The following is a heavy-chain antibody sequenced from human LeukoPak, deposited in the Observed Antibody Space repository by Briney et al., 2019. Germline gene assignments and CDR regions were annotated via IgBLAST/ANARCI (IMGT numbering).Heavy chain of an antibody. CDR1: GFTFSSYW. CDR3: ARDIVVVPAAISGYLWT. J-gene: IGHJ5*02. V-gene: IGHV3-7*01. CDR2: IKQDGSEK. Sequence: PGGSLRLSCAASGFTFSSYWMSWARQAPGKGLEWVANIKQDGSEKYYVDSVKGRFTISRDNAKNSLYLQMNSLRAEDTAVYYCARDIVVVPAAISGYLWTWGQGTLVTVSS. D-gene: IGHD2-2*01.